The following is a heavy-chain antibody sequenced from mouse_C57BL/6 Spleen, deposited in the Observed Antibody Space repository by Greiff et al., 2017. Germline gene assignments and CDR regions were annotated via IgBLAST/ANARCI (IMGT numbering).Heavy chain of an antibody. D-gene: IGHD1-1*01. CDR3: AREGGSCYFSLDY. V-gene: IGHV3-6*01. Sequence: EVKLQQSGPGLVKPSPSLSLTCSVTGYSITSGYYWNWNRQFPGNKLEWMGYISYDGSNNYNPTLKNRISITRDKSTIQFFLKLNTVTTEDTATYYCAREGGSCYFSLDYWGQGTTLTVSS. CDR2: ISYDGSN. CDR1: GYSITSGYY. J-gene: IGHJ2*01.